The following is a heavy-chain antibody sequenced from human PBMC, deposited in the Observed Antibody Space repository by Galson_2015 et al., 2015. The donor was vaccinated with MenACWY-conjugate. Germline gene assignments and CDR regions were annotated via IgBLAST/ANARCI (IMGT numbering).Heavy chain of an antibody. CDR3: ARGGN. J-gene: IGHJ4*01. CDR1: GFRFSSQW. Sequence: SLRLSCAASGFRFSSQWLSWVRQAPGKGPECVASINEDGGDKSYMDSVKGRFTISRDNAQNSLSLQMNSLSVEDTAVYYCARGGNWGHGTLVTVSS. V-gene: IGHV3-7*03. D-gene: IGHD4-23*01. CDR2: INEDGGDK.